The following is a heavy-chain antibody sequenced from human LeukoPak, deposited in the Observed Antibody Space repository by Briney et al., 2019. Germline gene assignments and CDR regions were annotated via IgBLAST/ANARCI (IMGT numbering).Heavy chain of an antibody. Sequence: SETLSLTCTVSGGSMSSHYWSWIRQPPGKGLEWNGYIYYTGSTNHNPSLKSRVTISVDTSKNQFSLKLSSVTTADTAVYYCARATSWDQRNFDWPHWYLDLWGRGTLVTVSS. V-gene: IGHV4-59*11. CDR2: IYYTGST. D-gene: IGHD3-9*01. CDR3: ARATSWDQRNFDWPHWYLDL. CDR1: GGSMSSHY. J-gene: IGHJ2*01.